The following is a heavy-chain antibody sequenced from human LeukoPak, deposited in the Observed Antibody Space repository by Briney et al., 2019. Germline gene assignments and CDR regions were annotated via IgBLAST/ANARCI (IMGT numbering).Heavy chain of an antibody. V-gene: IGHV1-18*01. Sequence: VASVKVSCKASGYTFTSYGITWVRQAPGQGLEWMGWISAYNGNTNYAQRLQGRVTMTTDTSTSTAYMELRSLGSDDTAVYYCARDFRGNTVTSKGYTFDIWGQGTMVTVSS. CDR2: ISAYNGNT. D-gene: IGHD4-17*01. CDR3: ARDFRGNTVTSKGYTFDI. J-gene: IGHJ3*02. CDR1: GYTFTSYG.